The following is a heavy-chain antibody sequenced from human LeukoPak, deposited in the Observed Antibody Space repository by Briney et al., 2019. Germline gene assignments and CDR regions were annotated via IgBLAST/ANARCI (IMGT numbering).Heavy chain of an antibody. CDR1: GGSISSYY. V-gene: IGHV4-59*01. D-gene: IGHD6-13*01. J-gene: IGHJ4*02. Sequence: SETLSLTCTVSGGSISSYYWSWIRQPPGKGLEWIGYIYYSGITNYNPSLKSRVTISVDTSKNQFSLKPSSVTAADSAVYYCASSVAATGTPGFDYWGQGTLVTVSS. CDR3: ASSVAATGTPGFDY. CDR2: IYYSGIT.